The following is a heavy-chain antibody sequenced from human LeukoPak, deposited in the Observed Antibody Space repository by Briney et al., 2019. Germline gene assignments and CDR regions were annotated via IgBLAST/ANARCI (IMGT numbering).Heavy chain of an antibody. V-gene: IGHV3-53*01. Sequence: PGGSLRLSCAASGSTVSGNYMSWVRQAPGKGLEWVSVIYTAGSTCNADSVKGRFTISRDKSKNTLYLQMNTLRAEDTAVYFCAGGNTWPGLSYWGQGTLLTVSS. J-gene: IGHJ4*02. CDR1: GSTVSGNY. CDR2: IYTAGST. CDR3: AGGNTWPGLSY. D-gene: IGHD6-25*01.